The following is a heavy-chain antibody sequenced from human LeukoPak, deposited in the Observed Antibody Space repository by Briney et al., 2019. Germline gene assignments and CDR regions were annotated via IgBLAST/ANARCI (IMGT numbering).Heavy chain of an antibody. J-gene: IGHJ4*02. CDR3: AREKQSDDYGYYWPWVCVY. CDR2: ISSSSSYI. D-gene: IGHD4-17*01. Sequence: KSGGSLSCYCAASGFTGSSYSMNWVGQAPGQGLEWVLSISSSSSYIYYADSGKGRFTISRDNATNSLYLQMHRLRAEDKAVYYCAREKQSDDYGYYWPWVCVYWGQGTLVSVSS. V-gene: IGHV3-21*06. CDR1: GFTGSSYS.